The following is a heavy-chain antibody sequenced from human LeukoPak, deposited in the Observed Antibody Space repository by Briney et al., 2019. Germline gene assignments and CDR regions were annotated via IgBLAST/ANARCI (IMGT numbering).Heavy chain of an antibody. CDR2: IYYSGRT. CDR1: GGSISSGSYY. Sequence: SETLSLTCIVSGGSISSGSYYWGWIRQPPGKGLEWIGSIYYSGRTYYNPSLKSRVTISVDTSSNRFSLRLSSVTAADTAVYYCVRPVDYYYYYMDVWGKGTTVTVSS. V-gene: IGHV4-39*07. J-gene: IGHJ6*03. CDR3: VRPVDYYYYYMDV.